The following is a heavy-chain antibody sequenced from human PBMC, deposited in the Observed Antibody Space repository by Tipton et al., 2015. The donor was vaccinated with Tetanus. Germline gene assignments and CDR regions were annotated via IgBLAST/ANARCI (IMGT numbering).Heavy chain of an antibody. D-gene: IGHD2-15*01. V-gene: IGHV3-21*01. Sequence: SLRLSCAASGFTFSSFGMTWVRQAPGKGLEWVSSITGSSSYIYYADSAKGRFTISRDNAKNSLYLQMNSLRAEDTAMYYCARVPGAGVGYCSGGNCHYFDYWGQGTLVTVSS. J-gene: IGHJ4*02. CDR3: ARVPGAGVGYCSGGNCHYFDY. CDR1: GFTFSSFG. CDR2: ITGSSSYI.